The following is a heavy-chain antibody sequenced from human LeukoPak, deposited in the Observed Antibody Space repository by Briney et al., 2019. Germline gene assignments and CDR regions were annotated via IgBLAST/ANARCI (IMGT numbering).Heavy chain of an antibody. CDR3: ARSGTGLLRYYFDY. CDR2: LYHSGST. CDR1: GFNFSSYR. J-gene: IGHJ4*02. Sequence: GSLRLSCAASGFNFSSYRMNWVRQPPGKGLEWIGSLYHSGSTYYNLSLKSRVTISIDTSKNQFSLKLSSVTAADTAVYYCARSGTGLLRYYFDYWGQGTLITVSS. D-gene: IGHD3-22*01. V-gene: IGHV4-38-2*01.